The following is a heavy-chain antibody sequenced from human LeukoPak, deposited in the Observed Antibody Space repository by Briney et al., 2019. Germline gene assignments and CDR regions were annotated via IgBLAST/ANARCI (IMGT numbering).Heavy chain of an antibody. J-gene: IGHJ4*02. D-gene: IGHD2-8*01. CDR2: IHGDGRTT. Sequence: GGSLRLPCAASGFTFSGYWIHWVRQVPGKGLVWVSRIHGDGRTTTYADSVKGRFTISRDNAKNTLYLQMNSLRAEDTAVYYCARDNGENYHTAFDYWGQGTLVTVSS. V-gene: IGHV3-74*01. CDR3: ARDNGENYHTAFDY. CDR1: GFTFSGYW.